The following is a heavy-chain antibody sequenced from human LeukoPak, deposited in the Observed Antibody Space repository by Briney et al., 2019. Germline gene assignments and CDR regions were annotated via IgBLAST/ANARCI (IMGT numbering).Heavy chain of an antibody. J-gene: IGHJ3*02. Sequence: PGGSLRLSCAASGLTVSSNYMSWVRQAPGKGLEWASLIYSGGSTYYADSVKGRFTISRDNSKNTLYLQMNSLRAEDTAVYYCAGYTYGYLNAFDIWGQGTMVTVSS. CDR3: AGYTYGYLNAFDI. CDR1: GLTVSSNY. D-gene: IGHD5-18*01. V-gene: IGHV3-53*01. CDR2: IYSGGST.